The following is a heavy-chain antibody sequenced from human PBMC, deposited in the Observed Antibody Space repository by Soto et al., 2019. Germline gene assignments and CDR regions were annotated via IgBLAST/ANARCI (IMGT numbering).Heavy chain of an antibody. CDR3: ATPLYDIPTGYYYYGMDV. D-gene: IGHD3-9*01. CDR1: GFTFSSYA. Sequence: GGSLRLSCAASGFTFSSYAMSWVRQAPGKGLEWVSAISGSGGSTYYADSVKGRFTISRDNSKNTLYLQMNSLRAEDTAVYYCATPLYDIPTGYYYYGMDVWGQGTTVTVSS. J-gene: IGHJ6*02. CDR2: ISGSGGST. V-gene: IGHV3-23*01.